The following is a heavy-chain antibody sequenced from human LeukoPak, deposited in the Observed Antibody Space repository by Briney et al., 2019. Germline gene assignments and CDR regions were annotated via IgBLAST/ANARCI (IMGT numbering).Heavy chain of an antibody. CDR2: INYNGDNK. CDR3: AKDGHCPGALSTTQIAVAGYNDN. V-gene: IGHV3-23*01. J-gene: IGHJ4*02. Sequence: PGGPLRLSCAASGFTFSIYTMNWVRQAPGKGLEWVSIINYNGDNKYYADSVQGRFTISRDNSKNTVYLQMNSLRAEDTAIYYCAKDGHCPGALSTTQIAVAGYNDNWGQGTLVTVSS. CDR1: GFTFSIYT. D-gene: IGHD6-19*01.